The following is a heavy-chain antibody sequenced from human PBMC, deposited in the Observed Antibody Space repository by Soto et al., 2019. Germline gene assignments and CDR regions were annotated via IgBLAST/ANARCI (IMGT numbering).Heavy chain of an antibody. CDR3: ARKSDYGSNWFDP. J-gene: IGHJ5*02. V-gene: IGHV1-2*02. CDR1: GYTFTAYY. Sequence: GASVKVSCKASGYTFTAYYVHWVRQAPGHGLEWMGWINPNSGGTDYAQKFQGRVTMTRDRSISTVYMELRRLRSDDTAVYYCARKSDYGSNWFDPWGQGTLVTSPQ. CDR2: INPNSGGT. D-gene: IGHD4-17*01.